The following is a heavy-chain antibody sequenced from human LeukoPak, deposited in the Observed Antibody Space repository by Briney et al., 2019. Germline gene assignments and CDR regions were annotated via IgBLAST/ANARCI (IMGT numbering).Heavy chain of an antibody. CDR1: GGSISNYF. Sequence: KPSETLSLTCTVSGGSISNYFWSWIRQPPGKGLEWIGRIYSSGSTNYNPSLKSRVTMSVDTSKNQFSLKLSSVTAADTAVYYCARGLSYSSGWFFDYWGQGTLVTVSS. D-gene: IGHD6-19*01. CDR2: IYSSGST. V-gene: IGHV4-4*07. J-gene: IGHJ4*02. CDR3: ARGLSYSSGWFFDY.